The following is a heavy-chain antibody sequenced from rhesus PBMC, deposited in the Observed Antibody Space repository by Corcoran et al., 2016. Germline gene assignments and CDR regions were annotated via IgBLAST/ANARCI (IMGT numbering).Heavy chain of an antibody. D-gene: IGHD3-9*01. V-gene: IGHV1-180*01. CDR2: IPPYKRNT. CDR3: SRASRGGYFDF. Sequence: QVQLVQSGGDMKQPGASVMLSCNPSGYSFTSYYIHWVRQAPGQGLEWIGEIPPYKRNTGDAPNLQGRVTITTDSSTSTAYMERRSLRSEDTGVYYCSRASRGGYFDFWGQGVLVTVSS. CDR1: GYSFTSYY. J-gene: IGHJ4*01.